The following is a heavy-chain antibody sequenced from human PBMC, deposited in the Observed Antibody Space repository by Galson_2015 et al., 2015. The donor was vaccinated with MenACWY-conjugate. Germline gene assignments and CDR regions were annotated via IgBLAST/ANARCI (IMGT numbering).Heavy chain of an antibody. CDR3: TTDYVVPAAINDY. Sequence: IKSKTDGGTTDYAAPVKGRFTISRDDSKNTLYLQMNSLKTEDTAVYYCTTDYVVPAAINDYWGQGTLVTVSS. CDR2: IKSKTDGGTT. V-gene: IGHV3-15*01. D-gene: IGHD2-2*02. J-gene: IGHJ4*02.